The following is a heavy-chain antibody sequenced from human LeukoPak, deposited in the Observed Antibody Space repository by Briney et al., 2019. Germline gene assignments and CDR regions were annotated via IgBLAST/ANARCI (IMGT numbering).Heavy chain of an antibody. CDR3: ARDQNGNYYYYGMDV. V-gene: IGHV4-61*01. D-gene: IGHD1-1*01. CDR1: GGSVSSGSYY. J-gene: IGHJ6*02. CDR2: IYYSGST. Sequence: SETLSLTCTVSGGSVSSGSYYWSWIRQPPGKGLEWIGYIYYSGSTYYNPSLKSRVTTSVDTSKNQFSLKLSSVTAADTAVYYCARDQNGNYYYYGMDVWGRGTTVTVSS.